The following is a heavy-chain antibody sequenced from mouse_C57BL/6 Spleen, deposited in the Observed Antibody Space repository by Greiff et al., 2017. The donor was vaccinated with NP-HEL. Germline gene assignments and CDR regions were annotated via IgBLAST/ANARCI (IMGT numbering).Heavy chain of an antibody. V-gene: IGHV1-81*01. CDR2: IYPRSGNT. CDR1: GYTFTSYG. D-gene: IGHD4-1*01. CDR3: ARSQDWDVAY. Sequence: QVQLKESGAELARPGASVKLSCKASGYTFTSYGISWVKQRTGQGLEWIGEIYPRSGNTYYNEKFKGKATLTADKSSSTAYMELRSLTSEDSAVYFCARSQDWDVAYWGQGTLVTVSA. J-gene: IGHJ3*01.